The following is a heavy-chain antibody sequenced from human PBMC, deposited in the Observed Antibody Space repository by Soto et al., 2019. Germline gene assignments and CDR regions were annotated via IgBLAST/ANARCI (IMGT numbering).Heavy chain of an antibody. V-gene: IGHV3-23*01. D-gene: IGHD2-15*01. CDR2: ISGSGGST. J-gene: IGHJ4*02. CDR1: GFTFSSYA. Sequence: EVQLLESGGGLVQPGGSLRLSCAASGFTFSSYAMSCVRQAPGKGLEWVSAISGSGGSTYYADSVKGRFTISRDNSKNTLDLQISSVRGEDTAVYYCAKGAEGLGYCSGGSCFPIDYWGQGTLVTV. CDR3: AKGAEGLGYCSGGSCFPIDY.